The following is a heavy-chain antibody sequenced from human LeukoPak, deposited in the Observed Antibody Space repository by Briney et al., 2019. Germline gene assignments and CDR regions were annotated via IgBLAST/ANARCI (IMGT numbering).Heavy chain of an antibody. CDR3: AKDATNYCSSTSCYYYYYGMDV. D-gene: IGHD2-2*01. J-gene: IGHJ6*02. CDR2: ISWDGGST. V-gene: IGHV3-43*01. Sequence: PGGSLRLSCAASGFTFDDYTMHWARQAPGKGLEWVSLISWDGGSTYYADSVKGRFTISRDNSKNSLYLQMNSLRTEDTALYYCAKDATNYCSSTSCYYYYYGMDVWGQGTTVTVSS. CDR1: GFTFDDYT.